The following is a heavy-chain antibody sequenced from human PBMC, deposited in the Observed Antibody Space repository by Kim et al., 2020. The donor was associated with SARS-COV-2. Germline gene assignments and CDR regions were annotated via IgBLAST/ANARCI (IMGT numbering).Heavy chain of an antibody. CDR2: ISFGGGKV. D-gene: IGHD2-15*01. CDR1: GFTFSSYA. CDR3: VKGFGWGRGGPPGYYYGLAV. Sequence: GGSLRLSCAGSGFTFSSYAMTWVRQGPGKGLELVSAISFGGGKVYYADSVKARCSISRDSNTLSLQMNSLRADDTAVYYCVKGFGWGRGGPPGYYYGLAVWGKGPTVTVSS. V-gene: IGHV3-23*01. J-gene: IGHJ6*04.